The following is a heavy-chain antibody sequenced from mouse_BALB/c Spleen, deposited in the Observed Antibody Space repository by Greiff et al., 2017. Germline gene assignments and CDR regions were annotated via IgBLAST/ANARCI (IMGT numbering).Heavy chain of an antibody. Sequence: EVQLVESGPGLVKPSQSLSLTCSVTGYSITSGYYWNWIRQFPGNKLEWMGYISYDGSNNYNPSLKNRISITRDTSKNQFFLKLNSVTTEDTATYYCARDNTRDYGFAYWGQGTLVTVS. CDR3: ARDNTRDYGFAY. J-gene: IGHJ3*01. V-gene: IGHV3-6*02. D-gene: IGHD2-4*01. CDR1: GYSITSGYY. CDR2: ISYDGSN.